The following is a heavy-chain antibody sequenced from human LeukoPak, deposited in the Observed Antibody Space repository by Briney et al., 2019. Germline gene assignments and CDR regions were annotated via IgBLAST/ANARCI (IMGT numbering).Heavy chain of an antibody. D-gene: IGHD5-12*01. CDR3: AREGYSGYEDGFYYYHGIDV. CDR2: ISSSSTYI. Sequence: GGSLRLSCAASGFTFSSYSMNWVRQAPGKGLEWVSSISSSSTYIYYADSMKGRFTISRDNAKNSLYLQMNSLRAEDTAVYYCAREGYSGYEDGFYYYHGIDVWGQGTTVTVSS. J-gene: IGHJ6*02. CDR1: GFTFSSYS. V-gene: IGHV3-21*01.